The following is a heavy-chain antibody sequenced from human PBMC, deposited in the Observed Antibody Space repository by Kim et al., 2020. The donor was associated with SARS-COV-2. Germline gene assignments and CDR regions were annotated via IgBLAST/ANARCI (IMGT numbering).Heavy chain of an antibody. CDR1: GFTFDDYG. J-gene: IGHJ4*02. D-gene: IGHD3-9*01. CDR2: INWNGGST. V-gene: IGHV3-20*01. CDR3: ARGSNYDILTGYLNPFDY. Sequence: GGSLRLSCAASGFTFDDYGMSWVRQAPGKGLEWVSGINWNGGSTGYADSVKGRFTISRDNAKNSLYLQMNSLRAEDTALYHCARGSNYDILTGYLNPFDYWGQGPLVTVSS.